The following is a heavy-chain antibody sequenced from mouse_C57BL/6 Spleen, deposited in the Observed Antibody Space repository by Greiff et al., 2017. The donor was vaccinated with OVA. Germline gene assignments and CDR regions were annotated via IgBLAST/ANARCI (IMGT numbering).Heavy chain of an antibody. V-gene: IGHV1-55*01. CDR2: IYPGSGST. Sequence: QVQLQQPGAELVKPGASVKMSCKASGYTFTSYWITWVQQRPGQGLEWIGDIYPGSGSTNYNEKFKSKATLTVDTSSSTAYMQLRILTSSDSSVYSCARWDTSYFAYWGQGTTLTVSS. CDR1: GYTFTSYW. D-gene: IGHD5-1-1*01. CDR3: ARWDTSYFAY. J-gene: IGHJ2*01.